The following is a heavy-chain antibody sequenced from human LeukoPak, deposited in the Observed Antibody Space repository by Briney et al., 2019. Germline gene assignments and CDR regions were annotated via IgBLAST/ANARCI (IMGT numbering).Heavy chain of an antibody. CDR3: ARDPTKSYYESSGYPYYFDS. CDR1: GFTFNNYW. D-gene: IGHD3-22*01. Sequence: GGSLRLSCAASGFTFNNYWMSWVRQAPGKGLEWVANIKQDGSEKYYVDSVKGRFTISRDNAKDSLYLQMNSLRAEDTAVYYCARDPTKSYYESSGYPYYFDSWGQGTLVTVSS. CDR2: IKQDGSEK. J-gene: IGHJ4*02. V-gene: IGHV3-7*01.